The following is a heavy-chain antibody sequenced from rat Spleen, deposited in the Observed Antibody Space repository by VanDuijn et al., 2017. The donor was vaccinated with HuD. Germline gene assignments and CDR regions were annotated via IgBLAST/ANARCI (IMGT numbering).Heavy chain of an antibody. CDR2: ISSDGGRN. J-gene: IGHJ3*01. CDR3: TRQDYPGVTTNWFDY. V-gene: IGHV5-29*01. CDR1: GFTFNNYD. Sequence: EVQLVESGGGLVQPGRSLKLSCAASGFTFNNYDMAWVRQAPTKGLEWVATISSDGGRNFYRDSVRGRFTISSDSARSTLYLQMDSLRSEDTATYYCTRQDYPGVTTNWFDYWGQGTLVTVSS. D-gene: IGHD1-4*01.